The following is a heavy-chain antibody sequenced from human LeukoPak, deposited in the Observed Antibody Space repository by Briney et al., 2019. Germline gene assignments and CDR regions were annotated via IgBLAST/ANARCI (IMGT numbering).Heavy chain of an antibody. CDR1: GFTFSGYS. CDR3: ARGHDYGEYYFDY. CDR2: ISSSSSYI. V-gene: IGHV3-21*01. J-gene: IGHJ4*02. Sequence: KSGGSMRLSCAASGFTFSGYSMNWVRQAPGKGLEWVSSISSSSSYIYYADSVKGRFTISRDNAKNSLYLQMNSLRAEDTAVYYCARGHDYGEYYFDYWGQGTLVTVSS. D-gene: IGHD4-17*01.